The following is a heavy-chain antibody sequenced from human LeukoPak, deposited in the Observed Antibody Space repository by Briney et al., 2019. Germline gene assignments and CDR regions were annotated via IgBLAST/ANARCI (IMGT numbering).Heavy chain of an antibody. V-gene: IGHV3-33*01. CDR1: GFTFSSYG. D-gene: IGHD1-26*01. CDR2: IWYDGSNK. J-gene: IGHJ6*02. CDR3: VREVGATWYYYCGMDV. Sequence: GGSLRLSCAASGFTFSSYGMHWVRQAPGKGLEWVAVIWYDGSNKYYADSVKGRFTISRDNSKNTLYLQMNSLRAEDTAVYYCVREVGATWYYYCGMDVWGQGTTVTVSS.